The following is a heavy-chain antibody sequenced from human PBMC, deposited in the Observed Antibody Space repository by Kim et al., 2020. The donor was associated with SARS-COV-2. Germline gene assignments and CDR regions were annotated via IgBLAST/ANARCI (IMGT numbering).Heavy chain of an antibody. D-gene: IGHD1-1*01. J-gene: IGHJ6*01. CDR1: GGTFSSYA. Sequence: SVKVSCKASGGTFSSYAISWVRQAPGQGLEWMGGIIPIFGTANYAQKFQGRVTITADESTSTAYMELSSLRSEDTAVYYCARVFTELNIPALSTGTYYGMEVWGQETTVTVSS. CDR2: IIPIFGTA. CDR3: ARVFTELNIPALSTGTYYGMEV. V-gene: IGHV1-69*13.